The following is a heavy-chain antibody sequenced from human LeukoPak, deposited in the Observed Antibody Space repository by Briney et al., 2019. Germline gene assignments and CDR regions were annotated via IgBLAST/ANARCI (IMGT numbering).Heavy chain of an antibody. CDR1: GGSFSGHY. V-gene: IGHV4-34*01. CDR3: ARGYCSGGSCYSYYYYNYMDV. D-gene: IGHD2-15*01. J-gene: IGHJ6*03. Sequence: PSETLSLTCAVSGGSFSGHYWNWIRQPPGKGLEWIGSIHYSGSTNYNPSLKSRVTISVDTSKNQFSLKLSSVTAADTAVYYCARGYCSGGSCYSYYYYNYMDVWGKGTTVTVSS. CDR2: IHYSGST.